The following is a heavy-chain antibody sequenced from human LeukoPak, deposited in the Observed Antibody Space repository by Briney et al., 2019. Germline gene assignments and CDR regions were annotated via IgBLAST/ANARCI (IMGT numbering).Heavy chain of an antibody. CDR3: ARELFSSGSCPDG. J-gene: IGHJ4*02. CDR1: GFTFSYYA. V-gene: IGHV3-33*01. Sequence: QPGRSLRLSCAASGFTFSYYAIHWVRQAPGKGLEWVALIWSDGSNKYYADSVKGRITTSRDNSKNTVYLQMNSLRAEDTAVYYCARELFSSGSCPDGWGQGTLVTVSS. D-gene: IGHD3-10*01. CDR2: IWSDGSNK.